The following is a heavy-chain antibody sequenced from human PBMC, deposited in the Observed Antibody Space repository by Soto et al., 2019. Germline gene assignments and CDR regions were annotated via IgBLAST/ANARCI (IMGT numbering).Heavy chain of an antibody. D-gene: IGHD3-22*01. J-gene: IGHJ3*02. CDR3: TVYYYDSSGHWGGDAFDI. V-gene: IGHV3-30-3*01. CDR1: GFTFSSYA. CDR2: ISYDGSNK. Sequence: GGSLRLSCAASGFTFSSYAMHWVRQAPGKGLEWVAVISYDGSNKYYADSVKGRFTISRDNSKNTLYLQMNSLRAEDTAVYYTTVYYYDSSGHWGGDAFDIWGQGTMVTVSS.